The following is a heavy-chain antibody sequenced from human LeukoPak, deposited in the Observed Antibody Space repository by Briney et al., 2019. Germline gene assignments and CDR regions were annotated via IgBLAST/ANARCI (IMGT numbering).Heavy chain of an antibody. V-gene: IGHV1-2*02. CDR2: IIPNSGGT. CDR3: AKDLMFEWELLYFDY. Sequence: ASVKASCKASGYTFTGYYIHWVRQAPGQGLEWMGWIIPNSGGTNYAQKFQGRVTRTRDTSISTAYMELSRLRSGDTAVYYCAKDLMFEWELLYFDYWGEGTLVTVSS. D-gene: IGHD1-26*01. CDR1: GYTFTGYY. J-gene: IGHJ4*02.